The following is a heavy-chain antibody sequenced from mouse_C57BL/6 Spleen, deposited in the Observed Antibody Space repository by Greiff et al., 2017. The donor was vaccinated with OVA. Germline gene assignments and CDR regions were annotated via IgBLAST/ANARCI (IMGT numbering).Heavy chain of an antibody. CDR2: IFPGSGST. CDR1: GYTFTDYY. V-gene: IGHV1-75*01. Sequence: QVQLKESGPELVKPGASVKISCKASGYTFTDYYINWVKQRPGQGLEWIGWIFPGSGSTYYNEKFKGKATLTVDKSSSTAYMLLSSLTSEDSAVYFCARAGYYGSSYPYYAMDYWGQGTSVTVSS. D-gene: IGHD1-1*01. J-gene: IGHJ4*01. CDR3: ARAGYYGSSYPYYAMDY.